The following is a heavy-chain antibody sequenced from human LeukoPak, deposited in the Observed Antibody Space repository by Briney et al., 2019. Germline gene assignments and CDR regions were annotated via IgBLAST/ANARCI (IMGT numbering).Heavy chain of an antibody. J-gene: IGHJ4*02. CDR2: ISAYNGNT. V-gene: IGHV1-18*01. CDR3: ARVWYYGSGSYHVGDY. CDR1: GYTFTSYG. Sequence: ASVKVSGKASGYTFTSYGISWVRQAPGQGLEWMGWISAYNGNTNYAQKLQGRVTMTTDTSTSTAYMELRSLRSDDTAVYYCARVWYYGSGSYHVGDYWGQGTLVTVSS. D-gene: IGHD3-10*01.